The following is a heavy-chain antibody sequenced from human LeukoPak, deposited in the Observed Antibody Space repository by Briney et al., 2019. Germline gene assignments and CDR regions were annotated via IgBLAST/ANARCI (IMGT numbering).Heavy chain of an antibody. D-gene: IGHD6-19*01. CDR2: INHSGST. J-gene: IGHJ4*02. Sequence: SETLSLTCAVYGGSFSGYYWSWIRQPPGKGLEWIGEINHSGSTNYNPSLKSRVTISVDTSKNQFSLKLSSVTAADTAVYYCARATARWLAKYYFDYWGQGTLVTVSS. CDR1: GGSFSGYY. V-gene: IGHV4-34*01. CDR3: ARATARWLAKYYFDY.